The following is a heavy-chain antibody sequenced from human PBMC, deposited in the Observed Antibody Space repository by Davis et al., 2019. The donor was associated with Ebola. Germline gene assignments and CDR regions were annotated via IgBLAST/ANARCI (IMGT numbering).Heavy chain of an antibody. D-gene: IGHD5-18*01. V-gene: IGHV3-48*03. Sequence: GESLKISCAASGFTFSSYEMNWVRQAPGKGLEWVSYISSSGSTIYYADSVKGRFTISRDNAKNSLYLQMNSLRAEDTAVYYCARGTGRIYSYGYFDYWGQGTLVTVSS. CDR3: ARGTGRIYSYGYFDY. CDR2: ISSSGSTI. J-gene: IGHJ4*02. CDR1: GFTFSSYE.